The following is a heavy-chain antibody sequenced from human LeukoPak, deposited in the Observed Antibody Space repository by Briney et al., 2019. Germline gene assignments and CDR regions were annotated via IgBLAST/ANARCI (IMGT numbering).Heavy chain of an antibody. CDR2: IRSKAYGGTT. J-gene: IGHJ4*02. CDR1: GFTFGDYA. D-gene: IGHD3-22*01. Sequence: GGSLRLSCTASGFTFGDYAMSWVRQAPGKGLEWVGFIRSKAYGGTTEYAASVKGRFTISRDDSKSIAYLQMNSLKTEDTAVYYCTRAGDYSYYFDYWGQGTLVTVSS. CDR3: TRAGDYSYYFDY. V-gene: IGHV3-49*04.